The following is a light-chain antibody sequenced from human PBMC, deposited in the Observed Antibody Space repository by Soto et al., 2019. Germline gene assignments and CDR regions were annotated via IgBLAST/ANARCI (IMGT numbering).Light chain of an antibody. CDR1: QGISSY. J-gene: IGKJ1*01. CDR2: TAS. Sequence: LTQSPSSLSASVGDRATITCRASQGISSYLAWYQQKPGKAPKLLIYTASTLQSGVPSRLSGSGSGTDFTLTISSLQPDDFATYYCLQLNSYPRTFGQGTKVDIK. CDR3: LQLNSYPRT. V-gene: IGKV1-9*01.